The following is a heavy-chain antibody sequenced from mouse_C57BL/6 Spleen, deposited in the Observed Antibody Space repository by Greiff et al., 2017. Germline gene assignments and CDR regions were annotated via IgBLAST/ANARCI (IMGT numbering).Heavy chain of an antibody. CDR3: ARSLSVGYFDV. Sequence: EVHLVESGGGLVKPGGSLKLSCAASGFTFSDYGMHWVRQAPEKGLEWVAYISSGSSTIYYADTVKGRFTISRDTAKNTLFLQMTSLRSEDTAMYYCARSLSVGYFDVWGTGTTVTVSS. CDR1: GFTFSDYG. CDR2: ISSGSSTI. D-gene: IGHD6-5*01. V-gene: IGHV5-17*01. J-gene: IGHJ1*03.